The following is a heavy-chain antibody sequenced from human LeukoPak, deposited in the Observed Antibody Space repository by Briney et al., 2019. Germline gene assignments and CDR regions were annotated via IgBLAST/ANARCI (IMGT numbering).Heavy chain of an antibody. J-gene: IGHJ4*02. V-gene: IGHV3-7*03. D-gene: IGHD1-1*01. CDR1: GFTFSSYW. Sequence: PGGSLRLSCAASGFTFSSYWMNWVRQAPGKGLEWVANIKQDGSQKYYVDSVKGRFTISRDNAKNSLYLQMNSLRAEDTAVYYCAKDAGKPAGEFDYWGQGTLVTVSS. CDR3: AKDAGKPAGEFDY. CDR2: IKQDGSQK.